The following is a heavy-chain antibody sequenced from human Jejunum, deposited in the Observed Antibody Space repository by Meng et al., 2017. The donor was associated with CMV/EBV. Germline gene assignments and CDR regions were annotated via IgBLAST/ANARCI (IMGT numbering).Heavy chain of an antibody. J-gene: IGHJ4*02. CDR3: ARDPSNTSGRYAYFDY. V-gene: IGHV7-4-1*02. CDR2: INTNTANP. Sequence: QGQLVQSGAELKKPGASVKVSCKASGYTFTSYTMNWVRQAPGQGLEWMGWINTNTANPTYAQGFTGRFVFSLDTSVSTAYLQISSLRSDDTAVYYCARDPSNTSGRYAYFDYWGQGTLVTVSS. CDR1: GYTFTSYT. D-gene: IGHD6-19*01.